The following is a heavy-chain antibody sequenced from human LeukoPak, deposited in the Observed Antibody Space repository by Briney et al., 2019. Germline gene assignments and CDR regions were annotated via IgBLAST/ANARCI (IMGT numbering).Heavy chain of an antibody. CDR3: ATPSGYYLVY. Sequence: GGSLRLSCAASGFTFSDALMSWVRQAPGKGLEWVGRIKSKTAGGTTDYAAPVKGRFTISRDDSKNTLYLQMNSLTTEDTAVYYCATPSGYYLVYWGQGTLVTVSS. CDR2: IKSKTAGGTT. CDR1: GFTFSDAL. J-gene: IGHJ4*02. D-gene: IGHD3-22*01. V-gene: IGHV3-15*01.